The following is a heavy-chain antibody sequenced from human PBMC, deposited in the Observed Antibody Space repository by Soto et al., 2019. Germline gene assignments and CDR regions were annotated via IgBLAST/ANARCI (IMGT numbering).Heavy chain of an antibody. CDR2: INHSGST. D-gene: IGHD3-16*01. CDR3: ARGRDNDSFYWYYYYGMDV. V-gene: IGHV4-34*01. J-gene: IGHJ6*02. CDR1: GGSFSGYY. Sequence: SETLSLTCAVYGGSFSGYYWSWIRQPPGKGLEWIGEINHSGSTNYNPSLKSRVTISVDTSKNQFSLKLSSVTAADTAVYYCARGRDNDSFYWYYYYGMDVWGQGTTVT.